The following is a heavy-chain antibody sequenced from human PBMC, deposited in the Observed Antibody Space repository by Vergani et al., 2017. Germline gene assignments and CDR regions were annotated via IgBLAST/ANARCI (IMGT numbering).Heavy chain of an antibody. CDR3: ELGLIPFDSSGSSDYDAFDI. CDR1: GFTFSSYG. Sequence: QVQLVESGGGVVQPGRSLRLSCAASGFTFSSYGMHWVRQAPGKGLEWVAVISYDGSNKYYADSVKGRFTISRDNSKNTLYLQMNSLRAEDTAVYYCELGLIPFDSSGSSDYDAFDIGGQGIMVAVSS. D-gene: IGHD3-22*01. J-gene: IGHJ3*02. CDR2: ISYDGSNK. V-gene: IGHV3-30*03.